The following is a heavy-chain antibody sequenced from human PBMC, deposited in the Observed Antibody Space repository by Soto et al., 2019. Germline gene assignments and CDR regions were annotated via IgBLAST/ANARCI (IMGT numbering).Heavy chain of an antibody. CDR3: ARGDSGHWGC. D-gene: IGHD2-21*01. V-gene: IGHV3-7*03. CDR2: INPDGGEK. J-gene: IGHJ4*02. CDR1: GFTFSFSW. Sequence: EVQLVESGGGLVQPGGSLRLSCAASGFTFSFSWMSWVRQAPGKGLEWVANINPDGGEKLYVDSVKGRFTITRDNGDNSRYLQRNTRRAEDTAVYDCARGDSGHWGCGGQGTLGTVSS.